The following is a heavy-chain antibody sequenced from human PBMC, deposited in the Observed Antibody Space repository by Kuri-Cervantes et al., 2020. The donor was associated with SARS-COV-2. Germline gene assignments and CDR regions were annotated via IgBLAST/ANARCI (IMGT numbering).Heavy chain of an antibody. J-gene: IGHJ4*02. CDR1: GYTFTSYA. D-gene: IGHD5-24*01. CDR3: ARGGDGYNLPSDLYFDY. CDR2: INAGNGNT. Sequence: ASVKVSCKASGYTFTSYAMHWVRQAPGQRLEWMGWINAGNGNTKYSQKFQGRVTITRDTSASTAYMELRSLRSDDTAVYYCARGGDGYNLPSDLYFDYWGQGTLVTVSS. V-gene: IGHV1-3*01.